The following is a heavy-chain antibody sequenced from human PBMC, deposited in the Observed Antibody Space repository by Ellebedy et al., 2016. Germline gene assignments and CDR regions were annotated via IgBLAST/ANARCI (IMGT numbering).Heavy chain of an antibody. CDR3: ARGLSVAGIHHYFDF. J-gene: IGHJ4*02. D-gene: IGHD6-19*01. CDR2: INHSGST. CDR1: GGSFSGYY. V-gene: IGHV4-34*01. Sequence: GSLRLSCAVYGGSFSGYYWNWIRQPPEKGLEWIGEINHSGSTNYNLSLESRVTISVDTSKNQFSLKLSSVTAADTAVYYCARGLSVAGIHHYFDFWGQGTLVTVPS.